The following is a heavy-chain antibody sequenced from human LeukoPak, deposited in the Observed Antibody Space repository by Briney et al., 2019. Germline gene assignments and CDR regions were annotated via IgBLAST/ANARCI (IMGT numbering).Heavy chain of an antibody. CDR2: TSSSDSGT. V-gene: IGHV3-23*01. J-gene: IGHJ4*02. CDR3: ARSPVTSCLGAFCYPFDY. CDR1: GFPLSSFA. D-gene: IGHD4/OR15-4a*01. Sequence: GGPLRLSCVASGFPLSSFAMSWVPQTPERGLEWVSATSSSDSGTYHAHSVKGRFTISRDNFKNTLYLQMNFLRAEDTGLYYCARSPVTSCLGAFCYPFDYWGRGNLVTVSS.